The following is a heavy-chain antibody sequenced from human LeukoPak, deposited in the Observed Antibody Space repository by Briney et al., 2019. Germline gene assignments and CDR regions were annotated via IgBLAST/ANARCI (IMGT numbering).Heavy chain of an antibody. V-gene: IGHV4-34*01. CDR3: ARYGSGSYYRPNSFDY. J-gene: IGHJ4*02. CDR1: GGSFSGYY. Sequence: SETLSLTCAVYGGSFSGYYWSWIRQPPGKGLEWIGEINHSGSTNYNPSLKSRVTISVDTSKNQFSLKLSSVTAADTAVYYCARYGSGSYYRPNSFDYWGQGTLVTVSS. D-gene: IGHD3-10*01. CDR2: INHSGST.